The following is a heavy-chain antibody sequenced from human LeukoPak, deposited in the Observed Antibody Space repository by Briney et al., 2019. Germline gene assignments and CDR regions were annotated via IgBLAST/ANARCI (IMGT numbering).Heavy chain of an antibody. Sequence: GGSLRLSCAASGFTFSSYAMSWVRQAPGKGLEWVSAISGSGGSTYYADSVKGRFTISRDNSKNTLYLQMNSLRAEDTAVYYCAKEPWGYSGYDPETDYWGQGTLVTV. CDR1: GFTFSSYA. CDR3: AKEPWGYSGYDPETDY. CDR2: ISGSGGST. J-gene: IGHJ4*02. D-gene: IGHD5-12*01. V-gene: IGHV3-23*01.